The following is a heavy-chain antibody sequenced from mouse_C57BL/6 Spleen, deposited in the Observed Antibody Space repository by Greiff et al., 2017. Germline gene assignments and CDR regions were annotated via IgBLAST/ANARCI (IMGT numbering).Heavy chain of an antibody. CDR1: GYTFTDYE. CDR3: TRGRYDYLFDY. J-gene: IGHJ2*01. Sequence: QVQLKQSGAELVRPGASVTLSCKASGYTFTDYEMHWVKQTPVHGLEWIGAIDPETGGTAYNQKFKGKAILTADKSSSTAYMELRSLTSEASAVYYCTRGRYDYLFDYWGQGTTLTVSS. CDR2: IDPETGGT. D-gene: IGHD2-4*01. V-gene: IGHV1-15*01.